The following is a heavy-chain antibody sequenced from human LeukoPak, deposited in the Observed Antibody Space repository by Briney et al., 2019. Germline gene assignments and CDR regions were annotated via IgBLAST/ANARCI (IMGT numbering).Heavy chain of an antibody. J-gene: IGHJ4*02. Sequence: PSETLPLTCTVSGGSISSNSHYWGWIRQPPGKGLEWIGNIYYSGSTYYNPSLKSRVTISVDTSKNQFSLKLSSVTAADTAVYYCASQPLGSGYYYGDYWGQGTLVTVSS. V-gene: IGHV4-39*01. CDR2: IYYSGST. CDR3: ASQPLGSGYYYGDY. CDR1: GGSISSNSHY. D-gene: IGHD3-22*01.